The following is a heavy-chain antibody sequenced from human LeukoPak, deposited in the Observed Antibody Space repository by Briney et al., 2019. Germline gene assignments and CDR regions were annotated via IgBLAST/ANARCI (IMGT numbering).Heavy chain of an antibody. J-gene: IGHJ5*02. D-gene: IGHD4-23*01. CDR3: ARGVDGGNSDWFDP. V-gene: IGHV1-69*04. CDR2: IIPILGIA. CDR1: GGTFSSYA. Sequence: SAKVSCKASGGTFSSYAISWVRQAPGQGLEWMGRIIPILGIANYAQKFQGRVTITADKSTSTAYMELSSLRSEDTAVYYCARGVDGGNSDWFDPWGQGTLVTVSS.